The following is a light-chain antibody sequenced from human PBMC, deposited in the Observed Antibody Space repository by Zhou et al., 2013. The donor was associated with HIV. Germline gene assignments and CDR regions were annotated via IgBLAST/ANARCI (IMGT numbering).Light chain of an antibody. CDR2: AAS. CDR3: QQTYKSPQT. CDR1: QSISSY. V-gene: IGKV1-39*01. Sequence: DIQMTQSPSSLSASVGDRVTITCRASQSISSYLNWYQHRPGQAPRVLIYAASSLKSGVPSRFRGGGSGTDFRLTIRSLQPEDSGIYYCQQTYKSPQTFGQGTKLEIK. J-gene: IGKJ2*01.